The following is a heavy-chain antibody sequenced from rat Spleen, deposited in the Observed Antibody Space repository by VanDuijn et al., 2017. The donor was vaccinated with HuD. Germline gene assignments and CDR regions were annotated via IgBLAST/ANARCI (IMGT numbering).Heavy chain of an antibody. D-gene: IGHD1-2*01. CDR3: ARFSYYYSSYGYVMDA. J-gene: IGHJ4*01. CDR1: GYSITSNY. V-gene: IGHV3-1*01. CDR2: ISYSGST. Sequence: EVQLQESGPGLVKPSQSLSLTCSVTGYSITSNYWGWIRKFPGNKMEWIGHISYSGSTSYNPSLKSRISITRDTSKNQFFLQLNSVTTEDTATYYCARFSYYYSSYGYVMDAWGQGASVTVSS.